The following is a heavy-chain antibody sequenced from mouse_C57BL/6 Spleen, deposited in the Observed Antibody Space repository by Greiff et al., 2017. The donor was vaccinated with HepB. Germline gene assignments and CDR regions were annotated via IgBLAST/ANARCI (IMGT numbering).Heavy chain of an antibody. Sequence: QVQLQQPGAELVKPGASVKVSCKASGYTFTSYWMHWVKQRPGQGLEWIGRIHPSDSDTNYNQKFKGKATLTVDKSSSTAYMQLSSLTSEDSAVYYCAIHYYGSSYEAGWYFDVWGTGTTVTVSS. D-gene: IGHD1-1*01. J-gene: IGHJ1*03. CDR3: AIHYYGSSYEAGWYFDV. V-gene: IGHV1-74*01. CDR1: GYTFTSYW. CDR2: IHPSDSDT.